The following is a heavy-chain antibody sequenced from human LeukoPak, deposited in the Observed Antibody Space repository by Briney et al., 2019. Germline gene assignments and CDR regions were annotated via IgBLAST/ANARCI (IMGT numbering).Heavy chain of an antibody. CDR1: GDSVSSSSYF. CDR2: IYYSGST. CDR3: ARHPATYYYYYYMDV. D-gene: IGHD5-24*01. J-gene: IGHJ6*03. Sequence: SETLSLTCTVSGDSVSSSSYFWGWIRQPPGKGLEWIGTIYYSGSTYYNPSLKSRVTISVDTSKNQFSLKLSSVTAADTAVYYCARHPATYYYYYYMDVWGKGTTVTVSS. V-gene: IGHV4-39*01.